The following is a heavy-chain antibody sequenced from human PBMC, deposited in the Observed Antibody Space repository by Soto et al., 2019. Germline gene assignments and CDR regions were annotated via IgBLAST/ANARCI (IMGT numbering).Heavy chain of an antibody. J-gene: IGHJ6*02. CDR2: INPNSGGT. CDR1: GYTFTGYY. Sequence: ASVKVSCKASGYTFTGYYMHWVRQAPGQGLEWMGWINPNSGGTNYAQKFQGRVTMTRDTSISTAYMELSRLRSDDTAVYYCARDRAPIYDFCSGYPAPLHGMDVWGQGTTVTVSS. V-gene: IGHV1-2*02. D-gene: IGHD3-3*01. CDR3: ARDRAPIYDFCSGYPAPLHGMDV.